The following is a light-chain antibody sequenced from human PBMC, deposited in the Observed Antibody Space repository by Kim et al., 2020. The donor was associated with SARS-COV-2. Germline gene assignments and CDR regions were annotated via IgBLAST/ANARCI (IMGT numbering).Light chain of an antibody. CDR1: QDISNF. Sequence: DIQMTQSPSSLSASVGDRVTITCQASQDISNFLNWYQQKPGKAPKLLIYDASNLETGVPSRFSGSGSGTDFTFTISSLQPEDIATYYCQQYDNRTITFGARTKVDIK. CDR3: QQYDNRTIT. J-gene: IGKJ4*01. V-gene: IGKV1-33*01. CDR2: DAS.